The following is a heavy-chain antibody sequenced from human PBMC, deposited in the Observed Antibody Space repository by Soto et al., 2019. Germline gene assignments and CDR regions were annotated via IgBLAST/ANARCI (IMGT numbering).Heavy chain of an antibody. CDR2: IYSGGST. CDR1: GFTVSSNY. D-gene: IGHD2-8*01. CDR3: AREFVLMVDATGYYYYYMHV. J-gene: IGHJ6*03. Sequence: SLRLSCAASGFTVSSNYMSWVRQAPGKGLEWVSVIYSGGSTYYADSVKGRFTISRDNSKNTLYLQMNSLRAEDTAVYYCAREFVLMVDATGYYYYYMHVWGKGTTVTVSS. V-gene: IGHV3-66*01.